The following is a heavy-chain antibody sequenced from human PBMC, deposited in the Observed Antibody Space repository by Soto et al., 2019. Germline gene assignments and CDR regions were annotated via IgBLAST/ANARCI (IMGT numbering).Heavy chain of an antibody. J-gene: IGHJ6*02. V-gene: IGHV3-21*01. CDR2: ISSSSSYI. Sequence: EVQLVESGGGLVKPGGSLRLSCAASGFTFSSYSMNWVRQAPGKGLEWVSSISSSSSYIYYADSVKGRFTISRDNAKNSLYLQMNSLRAEDTAVYYCARTPITMVRGVIPYYYGMDVWGQGTTVTVSS. CDR3: ARTPITMVRGVIPYYYGMDV. CDR1: GFTFSSYS. D-gene: IGHD3-10*01.